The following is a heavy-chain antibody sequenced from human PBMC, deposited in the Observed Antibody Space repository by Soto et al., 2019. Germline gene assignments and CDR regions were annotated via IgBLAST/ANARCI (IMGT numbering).Heavy chain of an antibody. CDR3: AVGRGAFDI. CDR1: GGTFSSYA. CDR2: IIPIFGTA. Sequence: GASVKVSCKAPGGTFSSYAISWVRQAPGQGLEWMGGIIPIFGTANYAQKFQGRVTITADESTSTAYMELRSLRSDDTAVYYCAVGRGAFDIWGQGTMVTVSS. V-gene: IGHV1-69*13. D-gene: IGHD3-10*01. J-gene: IGHJ3*02.